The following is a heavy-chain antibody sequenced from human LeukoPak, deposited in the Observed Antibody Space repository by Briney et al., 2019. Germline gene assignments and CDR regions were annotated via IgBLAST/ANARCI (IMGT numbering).Heavy chain of an antibody. V-gene: IGHV3-21*01. D-gene: IGHD2-2*01. CDR2: ISSSSSYI. CDR1: GFTFSSYS. CDR3: ARSLVPAANSGDYYFDY. J-gene: IGHJ4*02. Sequence: GGSLRLSCAASGFTFSSYSMNWVRQAPGKGLEWVSSISSSSSYIYYADSVKGRFTISRDNAKNSVYLQMNSLRAEDTAVYYCARSLVPAANSGDYYFDYWGQGTLVTVSS.